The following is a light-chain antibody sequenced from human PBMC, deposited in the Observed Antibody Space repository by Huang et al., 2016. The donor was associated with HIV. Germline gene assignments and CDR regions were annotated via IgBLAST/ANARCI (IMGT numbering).Light chain of an antibody. Sequence: DIVMTQSPLTLSVTPGQPASISCKSSQSLLHNDEKTYLYWYVQKPGQSPHLLIYEVSARYSGVPDRFSGSGSGTEFTLRISRVEAEDVGLYYCMQGTDLPYTFGQGTRLEIK. J-gene: IGKJ2*01. V-gene: IGKV2-29*03. CDR3: MQGTDLPYT. CDR1: QSLLHNDEKTY. CDR2: EVS.